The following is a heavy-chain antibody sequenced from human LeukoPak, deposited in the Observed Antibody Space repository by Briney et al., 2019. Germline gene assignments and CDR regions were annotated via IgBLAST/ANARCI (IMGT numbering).Heavy chain of an antibody. Sequence: GGSLRLSCAASGFTFSSHAMSWVRQAPGKGLEWVSAISGSGGSTYYADSVKGRFTISRDNSKNTLYLQMNSLRAEDTAVYYCAKGSYYDSSGYYHEWGQGTLVTVSS. J-gene: IGHJ4*02. CDR3: AKGSYYDSSGYYHE. CDR2: ISGSGGST. CDR1: GFTFSSHA. V-gene: IGHV3-23*01. D-gene: IGHD3-22*01.